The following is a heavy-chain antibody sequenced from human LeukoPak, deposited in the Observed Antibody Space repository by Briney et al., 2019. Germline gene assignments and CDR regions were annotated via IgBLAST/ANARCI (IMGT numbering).Heavy chain of an antibody. CDR2: ISSSSSYI. V-gene: IGHV3-21*01. Sequence: GGSLRLSSAASGFTFSSYSMNWVRQAPGKGLEWVSSISSSSSYIYYADSVKGRFTISRDNAKNSLYLQMNSLRAEDTAVYYCASGYYDSTGYFQHWGQGTLVTVSS. D-gene: IGHD3-22*01. CDR3: ASGYYDSTGYFQH. J-gene: IGHJ1*01. CDR1: GFTFSSYS.